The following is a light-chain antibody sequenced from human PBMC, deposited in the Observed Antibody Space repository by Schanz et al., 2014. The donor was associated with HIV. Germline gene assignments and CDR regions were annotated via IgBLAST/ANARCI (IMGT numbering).Light chain of an antibody. CDR3: SSYRSGSPLWV. V-gene: IGLV2-14*03. CDR1: SSDIGTFNY. CDR2: DVN. J-gene: IGLJ3*02. Sequence: QSALTQPASVSGSPGQSITISCTGTSSDIGTFNYVSWYQQPPGKAPKLMIYDVNNRPSGVSNRFSGSKSGNTASLTISGLQAEDEADYYCSSYRSGSPLWVFGGGTKLTVL.